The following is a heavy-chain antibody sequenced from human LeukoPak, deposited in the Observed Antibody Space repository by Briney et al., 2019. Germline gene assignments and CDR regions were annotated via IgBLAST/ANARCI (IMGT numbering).Heavy chain of an antibody. CDR1: GFTFSSYG. D-gene: IGHD4-11*01. Sequence: GSLRLSCAASGFTFSSYGMHWVRQAPGKGLEWVAVISYDGSNKYYADSVKGRFTISRDNSKNTLYLQMNSLRAEDTAVYYCAKDPNSILMGDAFDIWGQGTMVAVSS. J-gene: IGHJ3*02. CDR3: AKDPNSILMGDAFDI. CDR2: ISYDGSNK. V-gene: IGHV3-30*18.